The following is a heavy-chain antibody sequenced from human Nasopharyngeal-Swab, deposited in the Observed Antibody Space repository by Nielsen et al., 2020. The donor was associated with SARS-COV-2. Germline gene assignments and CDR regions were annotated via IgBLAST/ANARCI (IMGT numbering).Heavy chain of an antibody. J-gene: IGHJ5*02. CDR2: ISSSSSYR. V-gene: IGHV3-21*01. CDR3: ARDSSGWFP. Sequence: GGPLRPPCAASGSPFSSSSMNWVPQAPGKGLEWVSSISSSSSYRYDADSVKGRFTISRDNAKNSLYLQMNSLRAEDTAVYYCARDSSGWFPWGQGTLVTVSS. CDR1: GSPFSSSS. D-gene: IGHD6-19*01.